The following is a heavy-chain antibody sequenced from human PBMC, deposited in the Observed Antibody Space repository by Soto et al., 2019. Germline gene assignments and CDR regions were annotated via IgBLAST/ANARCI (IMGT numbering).Heavy chain of an antibody. CDR3: AHRVLRTVFGLVTTTAIYFDF. V-gene: IGHV2-5*02. Sequence: QITLNESGPTQVKPRQTLTLTCTFSGFSLTTSGVGVGWIRQSPGKAPEWLALIYWDDDKRYSPSLKSRLTTPKDPSKNQVVLTMADLDPADTATYYCAHRVLRTVFGLVTTTAIYFDFWGQGTPVAVSS. D-gene: IGHD3-3*01. CDR1: GFSLTTSGVG. J-gene: IGHJ4*02. CDR2: IYWDDDK.